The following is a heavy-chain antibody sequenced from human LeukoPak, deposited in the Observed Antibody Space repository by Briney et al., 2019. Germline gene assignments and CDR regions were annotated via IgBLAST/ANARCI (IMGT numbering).Heavy chain of an antibody. Sequence: ASVNVSCKPSGGTFSSYAISWVRQAPGQGLEWVGGIIPIFGTENYAQMFQGRVTITADKSTSTAYMELSSLRSEDTAVYYAVRHYYDSSGYYYGGAFDIWGQGTMVTVSS. V-gene: IGHV1-69*06. CDR3: VRHYYDSSGYYYGGAFDI. CDR1: GGTFSSYA. J-gene: IGHJ3*02. CDR2: IIPIFGTE. D-gene: IGHD3-22*01.